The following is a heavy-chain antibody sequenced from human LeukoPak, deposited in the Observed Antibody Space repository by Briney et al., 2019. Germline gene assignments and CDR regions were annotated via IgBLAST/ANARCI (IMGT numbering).Heavy chain of an antibody. CDR2: IFYSGST. CDR3: AKSNGYGLVDI. CDR1: GFTFSGYE. V-gene: IGHV4-34*12. D-gene: IGHD3-10*01. J-gene: IGHJ3*02. Sequence: LRLSCAASGFTFSGYEMNWVRQAPGKGLEWIGNIFYSGSTYYSPSLRSRVTISLDTSRNQFSLKLNSVTAADTAVYYCAKSNGYGLVDIWGQGTMVTVSS.